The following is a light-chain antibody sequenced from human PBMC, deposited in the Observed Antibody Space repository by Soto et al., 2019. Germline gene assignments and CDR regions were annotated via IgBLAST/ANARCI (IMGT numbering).Light chain of an antibody. V-gene: IGLV1-40*01. CDR2: GNY. Sequence: QSALTQPPSVSGAPGQRVTISCTGSSSNIGTGYDVHWYQHLPGTAPKLLIYGNYNRPSGVPDRFSASKSGTSASLAITGLQAEDEADYYCQSYDTSLRVVVFGGGTKLTVL. CDR1: SSNIGTGYD. J-gene: IGLJ2*01. CDR3: QSYDTSLRVVV.